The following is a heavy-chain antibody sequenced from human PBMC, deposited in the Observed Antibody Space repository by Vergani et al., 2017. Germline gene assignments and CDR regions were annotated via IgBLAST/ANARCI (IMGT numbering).Heavy chain of an antibody. J-gene: IGHJ6*02. CDR2: ISGSGGST. CDR3: AKGXSFNYRHPLGYYYGMDV. D-gene: IGHD4-11*01. V-gene: IGHV3-23*04. Sequence: EVQLVESGGGLVQPGGSLRLSCAVSGFTFSRYEMIWVRQAPGKGLEWVSAISGSGGSTYYADSVKGRFTIARDNSKNTLYLQMNSLRAEDTAVYYCAKGXSFNYRHPLGYYYGMDVWGQGTTVTVSS. CDR1: GFTFSRYE.